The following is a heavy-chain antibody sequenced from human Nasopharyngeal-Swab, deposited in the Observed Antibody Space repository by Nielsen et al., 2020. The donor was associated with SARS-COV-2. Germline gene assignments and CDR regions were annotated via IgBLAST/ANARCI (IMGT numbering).Heavy chain of an antibody. CDR3: ARGRPSSGSSAYYYYGMDV. V-gene: IGHV5-10-1*01. CDR2: IDPSDSYT. J-gene: IGHJ6*02. D-gene: IGHD1-26*01. CDR1: GYTFTSYW. Sequence: GESLKISCKGSGYTFTSYWISWGRQMPGKGLEWMGRIDPSDSYTNYNPSFQGHVTISVDKSISTAYLQWSSLKASDTAMYYCARGRPSSGSSAYYYYGMDVWGQGTTVTVSS.